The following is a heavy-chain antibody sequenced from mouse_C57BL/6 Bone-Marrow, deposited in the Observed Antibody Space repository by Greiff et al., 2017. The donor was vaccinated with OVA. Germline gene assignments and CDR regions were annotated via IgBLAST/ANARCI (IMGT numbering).Heavy chain of an antibody. CDR3: ARNFGFAY. Sequence: EVKLMESGGGLVKPGGSLKLSCAASGFTFSDYGMHWVRQAPEKGLEWVAYISSGSSTIYYAATVQGRFTISRYKAKNTMLLQMTSLGYEDTAMYYCARNFGFAYWGQGTLVTVSA. CDR2: ISSGSSTI. J-gene: IGHJ3*01. V-gene: IGHV5-17*01. CDR1: GFTFSDYG.